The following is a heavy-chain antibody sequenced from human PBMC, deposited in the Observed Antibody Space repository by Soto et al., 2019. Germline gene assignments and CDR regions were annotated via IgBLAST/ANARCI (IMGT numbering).Heavy chain of an antibody. CDR1: GYSVTSSDYY. J-gene: IGHJ6*02. Sequence: SETLSLTCSVSGYSVTSSDYYWAWIRQPPGKGLEWIGSMFYSGLTYYNPSLKSRVTLSVDTSQNQFSVRLNSVTAADPAVYYCAPLSVSLSGPYGIHVWGQGTTVTVSS. CDR2: MFYSGLT. CDR3: APLSVSLSGPYGIHV. V-gene: IGHV4-39*01. D-gene: IGHD2-15*01.